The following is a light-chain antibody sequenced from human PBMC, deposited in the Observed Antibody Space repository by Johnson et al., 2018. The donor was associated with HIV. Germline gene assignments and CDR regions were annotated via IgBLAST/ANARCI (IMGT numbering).Light chain of an antibody. CDR3: AAWDDSLNGRYV. CDR2: ENN. Sequence: QSVLTQPPSVSAAPGQKVTISCSGSSSNIGNNYVSWYQQLPGTAPKLLIYENNKRPSGIPDRFSGSKSGTSATLGITGLQTGDEADYYFAAWDDSLNGRYVFGTGTKVTVL. V-gene: IGLV1-51*02. CDR1: SSNIGNNY. J-gene: IGLJ1*01.